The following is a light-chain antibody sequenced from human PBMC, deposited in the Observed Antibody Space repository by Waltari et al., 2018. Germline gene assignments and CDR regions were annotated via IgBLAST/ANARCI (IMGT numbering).Light chain of an antibody. Sequence: QSVLTQPPSVSGAPGQRVTISCTGSSSNIGAGYDVHWYQQLPGTAPKLLIYGNNKRHSGVPVRVAGSKSGTSASLAITGLQAEDEADYYCQSYDSRLSGWVFGGVTKLTVL. J-gene: IGLJ3*02. CDR2: GNN. V-gene: IGLV1-40*01. CDR1: SSNIGAGYD. CDR3: QSYDSRLSGWV.